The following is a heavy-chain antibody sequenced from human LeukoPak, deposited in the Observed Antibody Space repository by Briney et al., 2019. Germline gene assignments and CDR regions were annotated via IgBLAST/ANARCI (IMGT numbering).Heavy chain of an antibody. Sequence: SETLSLTCAVYGGSISGYYWSWIRQPPGKGLEWSGEINHSGSTNHNPSLKSRVTISVDTSKNQFSLKLSSVTAADTAVYYCARARDRYSSGWRGYYYMDVWGKGTTVTVSS. CDR3: ARARDRYSSGWRGYYYMDV. J-gene: IGHJ6*03. D-gene: IGHD6-19*01. CDR1: GGSISGYY. V-gene: IGHV4-34*01. CDR2: INHSGST.